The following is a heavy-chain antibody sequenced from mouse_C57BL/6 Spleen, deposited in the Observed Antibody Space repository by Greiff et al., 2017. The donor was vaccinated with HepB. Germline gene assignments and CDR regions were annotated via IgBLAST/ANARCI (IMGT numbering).Heavy chain of an antibody. CDR3: ARPENYADGSRPSWFAY. CDR1: GFTFSDYG. D-gene: IGHD1-1*01. V-gene: IGHV5-17*01. CDR2: ISSGSSTI. J-gene: IGHJ3*01. Sequence: EVKLMESGGGLVKPGGSLKLSCAASGFTFSDYGMHWVRQAPEKGLEWVAYISSGSSTIYYADTVKGRFTISRDNAKNTLFLQMTSLRSEDKAMYYCARPENYADGSRPSWFAYWGQGTLVTVSA.